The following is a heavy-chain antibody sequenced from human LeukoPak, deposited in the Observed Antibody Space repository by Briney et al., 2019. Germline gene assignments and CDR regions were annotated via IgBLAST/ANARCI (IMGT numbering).Heavy chain of an antibody. CDR2: IAYSDGRT. CDR3: AKDPLPLIAAAGYFDY. CDR1: GFTFTNYA. V-gene: IGHV3-23*01. J-gene: IGHJ4*02. Sequence: SGESLRLSCTASGFTFTNYAMSWVRQAPGKGLEWVSGIAYSDGRTYYADSVKGRFTISRDNSNNTLYLQMNSLRAEDTAVYYCAKDPLPLIAAAGYFDYWGQGTLVTVSS. D-gene: IGHD6-13*01.